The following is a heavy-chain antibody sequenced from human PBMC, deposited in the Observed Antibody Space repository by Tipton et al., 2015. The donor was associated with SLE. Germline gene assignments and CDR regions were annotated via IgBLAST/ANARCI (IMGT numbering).Heavy chain of an antibody. CDR1: GGFVSGKY. CDR3: AKLFGSAYWYYMDV. CDR2: IYTSGST. V-gene: IGHV4-4*08. J-gene: IGHJ6*03. D-gene: IGHD2-21*01. Sequence: TLSLTCIVSGGFVSGKYWRWIRQPPGKGLEWIAYIYTSGSTSYNTSLKSRATISVDTSKNQFSLKLNSVTAADTAVYYCAKLFGSAYWYYMDVWGKGTTVTVS.